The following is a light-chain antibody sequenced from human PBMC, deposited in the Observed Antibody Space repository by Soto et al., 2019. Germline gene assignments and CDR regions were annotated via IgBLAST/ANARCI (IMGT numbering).Light chain of an antibody. CDR1: QDVRKY. V-gene: IGKV1-33*01. CDR2: DAS. CDR3: HQRHNLPHY. J-gene: IGKJ3*01. Sequence: DIQITQSPSSLSASVGDRVTITCQACQDVRKYLSWYQQKARKAPNLLIYDASNLETGVPSRLSGSGSGTDFTFAISSLQPEDIATYYCHQRHNLPHYIGPGTKVDIK.